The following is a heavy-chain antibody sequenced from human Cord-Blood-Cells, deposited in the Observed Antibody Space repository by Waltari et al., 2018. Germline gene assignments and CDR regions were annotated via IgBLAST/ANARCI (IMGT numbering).Heavy chain of an antibody. Sequence: QVQLQESVPGLVKPSETLSLPCTVPGGSISSYYWSWIRQPPGKGLEWIGYIYYSGSTNYNPSLKSRVTISVDTSKNQFSLKLSSVTAADTAVYYCARRRSYFDYWGQGTLVTVSS. CDR1: GGSISSYY. CDR2: IYYSGST. CDR3: ARRRSYFDY. J-gene: IGHJ4*02. V-gene: IGHV4-59*08.